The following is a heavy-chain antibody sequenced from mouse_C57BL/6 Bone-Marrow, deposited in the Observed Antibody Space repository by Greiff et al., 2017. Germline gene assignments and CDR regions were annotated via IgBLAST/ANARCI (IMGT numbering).Heavy chain of an antibody. Sequence: QVQLQQSGAELARPGASVTLSCTASGYTFTSYGISWVKQRTGQGLEWIGEIYPRSGNTYYNAKFKGKATLTADKASSTAYMELRSLTSEASAVYCCARGGDYFDYWGQGTTLTVSS. V-gene: IGHV1-81*01. CDR1: GYTFTSYG. CDR2: IYPRSGNT. CDR3: ARGGDYFDY. J-gene: IGHJ2*01.